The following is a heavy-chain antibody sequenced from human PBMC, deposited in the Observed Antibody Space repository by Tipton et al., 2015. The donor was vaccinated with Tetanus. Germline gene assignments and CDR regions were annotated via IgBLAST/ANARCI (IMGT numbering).Heavy chain of an antibody. J-gene: IGHJ6*02. Sequence: TLSLTCNVSGASMSSSSYYWDWIRQPPGKGLEWIGYVYYNGSTYYNPSLKSRVTISVDTSKNQFSLRLSSVTAADTAVYYCARDHGITWGGMGYYYGMDVWGQGTTVTVSS. V-gene: IGHV4-30-4*08. CDR1: GASMSSSSYY. D-gene: IGHD3-16*01. CDR2: VYYNGST. CDR3: ARDHGITWGGMGYYYGMDV.